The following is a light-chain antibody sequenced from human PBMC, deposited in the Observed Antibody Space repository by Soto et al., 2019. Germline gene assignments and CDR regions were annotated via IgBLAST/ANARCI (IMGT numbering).Light chain of an antibody. V-gene: IGLV2-14*01. Sequence: QSVLTQPASVSGSPGQSITISCTGTNSDIGDYNFVSWYQQLPGKAPKLIISEVSNRPSGISTRFSGSKSGNTASLTISGLQPEDEADYYCQSYDSSLSGYVFGTGTKVTVL. J-gene: IGLJ1*01. CDR3: QSYDSSLSGYV. CDR1: NSDIGDYNF. CDR2: EVS.